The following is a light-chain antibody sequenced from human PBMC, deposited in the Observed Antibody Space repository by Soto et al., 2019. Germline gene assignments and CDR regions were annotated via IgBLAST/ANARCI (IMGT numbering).Light chain of an antibody. Sequence: DIRETQTPYSVSASQGDRVTITCLASQDIAAYLAWYQHKPGRAPELLIHAASSLQSGVPSRFSGSGSGTDFTLTINSLQPEDFATYYCEVSSCTPVTLCQGTRLEIK. V-gene: IGKV1D-12*01. CDR3: EVSSCTPVT. J-gene: IGKJ5*01. CDR1: QDIAAY. CDR2: AAS.